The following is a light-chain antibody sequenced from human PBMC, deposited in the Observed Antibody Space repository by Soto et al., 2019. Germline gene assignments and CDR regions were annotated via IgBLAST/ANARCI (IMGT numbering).Light chain of an antibody. Sequence: QSVLTQPTSLSGSPGQSITISCTGSVSDVGSFGPVSWYQQHPGQVPKLIIYEGNRRPSGVSSRSSGSKSGNTASLTISGLQAEDEADYYCCSYVGARTYVFGAGTKVTVL. CDR2: EGN. CDR1: VSDVGSFGP. J-gene: IGLJ1*01. V-gene: IGLV2-23*01. CDR3: CSYVGARTYV.